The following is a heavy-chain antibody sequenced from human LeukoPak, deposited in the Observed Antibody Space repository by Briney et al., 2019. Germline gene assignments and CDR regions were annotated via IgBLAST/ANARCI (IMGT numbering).Heavy chain of an antibody. D-gene: IGHD1-26*01. J-gene: IGHJ3*02. CDR1: RGSVSSYF. Sequence: PSETLSLTCNVSRGSVSSYFWSWIRQPAGKGLEWIGRIYISGSTNYNASLKSRVTISIDTSKNQLSLKLSSVTAADTAVYYCAREPHSSGSYSGDAFDIWGQGTMVTVSS. CDR2: IYISGST. CDR3: AREPHSSGSYSGDAFDI. V-gene: IGHV4-4*07.